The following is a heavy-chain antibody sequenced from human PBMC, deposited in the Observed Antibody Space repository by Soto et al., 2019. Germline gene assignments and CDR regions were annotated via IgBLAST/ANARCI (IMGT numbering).Heavy chain of an antibody. CDR1: GCTFTGYY. J-gene: IGHJ4*02. CDR2: INPNSGGT. V-gene: IGHV1-2*02. CDR3: ARGGIGSGWYRGNY. D-gene: IGHD6-19*01. Sequence: GASVKVSCKASGCTFTGYYMHWVRQAPGQGLEWMGWINPNSGGTNYAQKFQGRVTMTRDTSISTAYMELSRLRSDDTAVYYCARGGIGSGWYRGNYWGQGTLVTVSS.